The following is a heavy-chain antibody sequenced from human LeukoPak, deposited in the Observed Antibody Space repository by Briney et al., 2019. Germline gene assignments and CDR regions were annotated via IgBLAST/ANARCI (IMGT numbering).Heavy chain of an antibody. D-gene: IGHD2-15*01. CDR3: AKDIGRYSPYYFDY. CDR1: GFTFSNYW. J-gene: IGHJ4*02. Sequence: PGGSLRLSCAASGFTFSNYWMHWVRQTPGKGLEWVSLISGDGSSTYYADSVKGRFTISRDNSKNSLYLQMNSLRTEDTALYYCAKDIGRYSPYYFDYWGQGTLVTVSS. V-gene: IGHV3-43*02. CDR2: ISGDGSST.